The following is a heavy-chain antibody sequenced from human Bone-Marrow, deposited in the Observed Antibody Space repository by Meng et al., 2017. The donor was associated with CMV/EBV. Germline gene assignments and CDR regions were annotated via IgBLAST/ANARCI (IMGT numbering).Heavy chain of an antibody. D-gene: IGHD2-2*02. CDR1: GGSISSGGYY. CDR3: ARGRRGSIVVVPAAIGHNWFDP. J-gene: IGHJ5*02. V-gene: IGHV4-31*03. CDR2: IYYSGST. Sequence: SETLSLTCTVSGGSISSGGYYWSWIRQHPGKGLEWIGYIYYSGSTYYNPSLKSRVTISVDTSKNQFSLKLSSVTAADTAVYYCARGRRGSIVVVPAAIGHNWFDPWGQGTLVTVSS.